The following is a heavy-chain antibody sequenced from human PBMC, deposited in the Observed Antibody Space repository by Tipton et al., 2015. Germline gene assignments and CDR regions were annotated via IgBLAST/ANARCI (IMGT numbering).Heavy chain of an antibody. CDR3: ARQEGTGVYFYFDY. CDR2: INWDGSRA. V-gene: IGHV3-20*04. J-gene: IGHJ4*02. Sequence: GSLRLSCAASGFNFDVYGMSWVRQAPGKGLEWISDINWDGSRAGYADSVKGRFTISRDNAKNSLYLQMNSLRAEDTAFYYCARQEGTGVYFYFDYWGQGTPITVSP. D-gene: IGHD5/OR15-5a*01. CDR1: GFNFDVYG.